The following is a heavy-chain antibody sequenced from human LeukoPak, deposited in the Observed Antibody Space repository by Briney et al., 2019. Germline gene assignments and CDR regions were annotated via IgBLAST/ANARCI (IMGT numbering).Heavy chain of an antibody. V-gene: IGHV4-59*01. D-gene: IGHD6-6*01. Sequence: SETLSLTCTVSGGSISSYYWSWIRQPPGKGLEWIGYIYYSGSTNYNPSLKSRVTISVDTSKNQFSLKLSSVTAADTAVYYCARHPTEYSSSYFDYWGQGTLVTVSS. CDR1: GGSISSYY. J-gene: IGHJ4*02. CDR2: IYYSGST. CDR3: ARHPTEYSSSYFDY.